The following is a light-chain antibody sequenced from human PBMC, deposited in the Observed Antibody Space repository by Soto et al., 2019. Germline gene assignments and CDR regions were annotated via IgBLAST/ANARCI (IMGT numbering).Light chain of an antibody. CDR3: QTWGTGIWV. CDR1: SGHSSYA. CDR2: LNNDGSH. J-gene: IGLJ3*02. Sequence: QPVLPQSPSASASLGASVKLTCTLSSGHSSYAIAWHQQQPEKGPRYLMKLNNDGSHSKGDGIPDRFSGSSSGAERYLTIASLQSEDEADYYCQTWGTGIWVFGVGTKLTVL. V-gene: IGLV4-69*01.